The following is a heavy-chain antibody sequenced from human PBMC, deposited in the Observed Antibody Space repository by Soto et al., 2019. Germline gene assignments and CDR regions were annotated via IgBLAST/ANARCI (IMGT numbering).Heavy chain of an antibody. D-gene: IGHD2-15*01. CDR3: ARHVGYYSQGEWFDP. J-gene: IGHJ5*02. CDR1: GGSISSYY. Sequence: SETLSLTCTVSGGSISSYYWSWIRQPPGKGLEWIGYIYYSGSTKYNPSLKSRVTISVDTSKNQFSLKLRSVTAADTAVYYCARHVGYYSQGEWFDPWGQGTLVTVSS. V-gene: IGHV4-59*08. CDR2: IYYSGST.